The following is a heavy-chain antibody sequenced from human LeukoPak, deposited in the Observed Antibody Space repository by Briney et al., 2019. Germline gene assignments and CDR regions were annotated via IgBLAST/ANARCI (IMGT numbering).Heavy chain of an antibody. Sequence: PSQTLSLTCTVSGGSVSSGDYYWSWIRQPPGKGLEWIGYIYYSGSTNYNPSLKSRVTISLDTSKNQFSLKLRSVTAADTAVYYCARIMEDGDYFDYWGQGTLVTVSS. V-gene: IGHV4-61*08. D-gene: IGHD2-8*01. CDR1: GGSVSSGDYY. J-gene: IGHJ4*02. CDR3: ARIMEDGDYFDY. CDR2: IYYSGST.